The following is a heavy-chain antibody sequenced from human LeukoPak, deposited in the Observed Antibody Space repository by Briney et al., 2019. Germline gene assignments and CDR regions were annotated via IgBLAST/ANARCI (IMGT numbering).Heavy chain of an antibody. CDR2: MNPNSGKA. CDR3: ARDLRYSSGWSASGMDV. D-gene: IGHD6-19*01. J-gene: IGHJ6*03. CDR1: GYTFTNYD. V-gene: IGHV1-8*03. Sequence: ASVKVSCKASGYTFTNYDINWVRQATGQGLEWMGWMNPNSGKAGYAHKFQGRVTITRNPSITTAYMELSSLRSEDTAVYYCARDLRYSSGWSASGMDVWGKGTTVTISS.